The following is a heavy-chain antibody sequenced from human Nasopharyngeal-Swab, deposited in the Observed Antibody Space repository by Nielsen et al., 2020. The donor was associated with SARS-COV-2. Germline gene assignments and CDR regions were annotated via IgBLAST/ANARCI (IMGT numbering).Heavy chain of an antibody. V-gene: IGHV4-39*07. J-gene: IGHJ6*02. CDR2: IYYSGST. D-gene: IGHD6-13*01. CDR1: GGSISSSSYY. Sequence: SETLSLTCTVSGGSISSSSYYWGWIRQPPGKGLEWIGSIYYSGSTYYNPSLKSRVTISVDTSKNQFSLKLSSVTAADSAVYYCVGSSWYGVYYYYYGMDVWGQGTTVTVSS. CDR3: VGSSWYGVYYYYYGMDV.